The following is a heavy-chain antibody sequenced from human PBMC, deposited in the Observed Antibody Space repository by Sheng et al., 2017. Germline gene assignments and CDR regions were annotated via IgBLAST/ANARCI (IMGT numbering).Heavy chain of an antibody. J-gene: IGHJ4*02. Sequence: EVQLVESGGGLVKPGGSLRLSCAASGFTFSSYSMNWVRQAPGKGLEWVSSISSSSSYIYYADSVKGRFTISRDNAKNSLYLQMNSLRAEDTAVYYCARGSGGSSSDYFDYWGQGTLVTVSS. V-gene: IGHV3-21*01. CDR3: ARGSGGSSSDYFDY. D-gene: IGHD6-6*01. CDR1: GFTFSSYS. CDR2: ISSSSSYI.